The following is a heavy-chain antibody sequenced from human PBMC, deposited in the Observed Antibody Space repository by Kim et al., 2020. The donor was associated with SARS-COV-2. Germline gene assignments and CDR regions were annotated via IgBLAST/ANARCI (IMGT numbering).Heavy chain of an antibody. CDR3: AKDGPSIAAAAAFGY. V-gene: IGHV3-30*02. J-gene: IGHJ4*02. Sequence: HSVNGRFTIHRDNSKNTLYMQMNSLRAEDTAVYYCAKDGPSIAAAAAFGYWGQGTLVTASS. D-gene: IGHD6-13*01.